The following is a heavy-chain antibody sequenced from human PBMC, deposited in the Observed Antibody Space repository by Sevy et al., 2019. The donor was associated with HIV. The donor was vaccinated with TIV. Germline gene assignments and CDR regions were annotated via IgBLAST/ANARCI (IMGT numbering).Heavy chain of an antibody. CDR2: ISYDGSNK. CDR3: AKDPSPDYGDYGGPYYFDY. D-gene: IGHD4-17*01. V-gene: IGHV3-30*18. Sequence: GGSLRLSCADSGFTFSSYGMHWVRQAPGKGLEWVAVISYDGSNKYYADSVKGRFTISRDNSKNTLYLQMNSLRAEDTAVYYCAKDPSPDYGDYGGPYYFDYWGQGTLVTVSS. J-gene: IGHJ4*02. CDR1: GFTFSSYG.